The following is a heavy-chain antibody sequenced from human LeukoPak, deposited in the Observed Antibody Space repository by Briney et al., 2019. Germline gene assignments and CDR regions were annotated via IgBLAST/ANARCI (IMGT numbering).Heavy chain of an antibody. D-gene: IGHD3-10*01. CDR1: GFTFSSYA. CDR3: AKGDRGSYGLFDY. CDR2: LSGSGGST. V-gene: IGHV3-23*01. Sequence: GGSLRLSCAASGFTFSSYAMSWVRQAPGKGLEWVSALSGSGGSTYYANSVKDRFTISRDNSKNTLYLQMNSLRVEDTAVYYCAKGDRGSYGLFDYWGQGTLVTASS. J-gene: IGHJ4*02.